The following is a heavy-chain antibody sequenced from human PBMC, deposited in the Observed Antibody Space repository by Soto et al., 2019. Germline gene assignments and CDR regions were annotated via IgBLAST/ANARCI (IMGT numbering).Heavy chain of an antibody. Sequence: PSETLYLTSTVSGGPISSGGYYWRWIRQHPGKGLEWIGYIYYSGSTYYNPSLKSRVTISVDTSKNQFSLKLSSVTAADTAVYYCARVGFGYSYGYRSEGMDVWGQGTTVTVPS. V-gene: IGHV4-31*03. CDR1: GGPISSGGYY. J-gene: IGHJ6*02. D-gene: IGHD5-18*01. CDR2: IYYSGST. CDR3: ARVGFGYSYGYRSEGMDV.